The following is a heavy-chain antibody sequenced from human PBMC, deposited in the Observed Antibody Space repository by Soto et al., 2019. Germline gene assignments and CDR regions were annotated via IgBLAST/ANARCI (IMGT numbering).Heavy chain of an antibody. D-gene: IGHD2-21*02. V-gene: IGHV4-59*01. CDR3: ARDLWGYCGADCYPLDV. Sequence: TLSLTCTVSGGSISSYYWSWIRQPPGKGLEWIGYMYITGSTIYNPSLKSRVTISVDTSKIQFSLKLNSVTAADTAVYYCARDLWGYCGADCYPLDVWGQGTTVTVS. J-gene: IGHJ6*02. CDR1: GGSISSYY. CDR2: MYITGST.